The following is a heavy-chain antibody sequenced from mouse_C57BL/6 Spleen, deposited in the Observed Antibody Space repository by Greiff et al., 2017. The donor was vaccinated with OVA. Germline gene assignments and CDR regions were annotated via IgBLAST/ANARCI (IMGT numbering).Heavy chain of an antibody. CDR1: GYTFTDYY. Sequence: QVQLQQSGAELVRPGASVKLSCKASGYTFTDYYINWVKQRPGQGLEWIARIYPGSGNTYYNEKFKGKATLTAEKSSSTAYMQISSLTSEDSAVYFCARYGNFDYWGQGTTLTVSS. J-gene: IGHJ2*01. CDR3: ARYGNFDY. V-gene: IGHV1-76*01. CDR2: IYPGSGNT. D-gene: IGHD2-1*01.